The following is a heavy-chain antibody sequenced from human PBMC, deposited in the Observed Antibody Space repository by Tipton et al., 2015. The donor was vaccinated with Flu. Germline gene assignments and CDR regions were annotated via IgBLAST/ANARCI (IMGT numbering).Heavy chain of an antibody. D-gene: IGHD3-16*02. V-gene: IGHV4-4*07. J-gene: IGHJ4*02. CDR1: GDSISSYY. Sequence: GDSISSYYWSWIRQPAGKGLEWIGRIYTSGSTNYNASLKSRVTMSVDTSKNQFSLKLSSVTVADTAVYYCARDYLLGDLSFFDNWGQGTLVTVSS. CDR2: IYTSGST. CDR3: ARDYLLGDLSFFDN.